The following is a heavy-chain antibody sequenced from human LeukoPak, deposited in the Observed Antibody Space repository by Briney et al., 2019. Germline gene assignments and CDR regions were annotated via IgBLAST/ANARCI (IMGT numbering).Heavy chain of an antibody. Sequence: SETLSLTCAVSGGSISSSNWWSWVRQPPGKGLEWIGEIYHSGSTNYNPSLKSRVTISVDTSKNQFSLKLTSVTAADTAVYYCASGLLWFGEPAFDYWGQGTLVTVSS. CDR3: ASGLLWFGEPAFDY. CDR1: GGSISSSNW. J-gene: IGHJ4*02. V-gene: IGHV4-4*02. D-gene: IGHD3-10*01. CDR2: IYHSGST.